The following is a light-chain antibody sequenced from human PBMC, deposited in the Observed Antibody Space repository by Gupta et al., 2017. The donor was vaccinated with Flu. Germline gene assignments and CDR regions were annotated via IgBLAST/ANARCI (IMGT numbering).Light chain of an antibody. J-gene: IGKJ1*01. V-gene: IGKV3D-15*01. CDR1: QSVSTN. Sequence: EIVMTQFPAPLPVSRGEGAPLSCRASQSVSTNLAWYQRKPGQAPRLLIYGASSRPTDIPIRFRGSGSGTEFTLTISSLQSEDFAVYYCQQYKYWPLTFGQGTKVDVK. CDR2: GAS. CDR3: QQYKYWPLT.